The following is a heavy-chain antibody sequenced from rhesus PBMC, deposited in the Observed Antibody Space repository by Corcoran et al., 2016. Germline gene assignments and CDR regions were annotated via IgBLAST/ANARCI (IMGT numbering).Heavy chain of an antibody. J-gene: IGHJ4*01. CDR1: GGSISDDYY. V-gene: IGHV4-106*01. Sequence: QVQLQESGPGLVKPSETLSLTCAVSGGSISDDYYWSWIRQPQGKGLEWIWYIYGSGGGTNYNPSLNNRVTISIDTSKNQFSLKLSSVTAADTAVYYCARGDSSGWSPSFDYWGQGVLVTVSS. CDR3: ARGDSSGWSPSFDY. D-gene: IGHD6S26*01. CDR2: IYGSGGGT.